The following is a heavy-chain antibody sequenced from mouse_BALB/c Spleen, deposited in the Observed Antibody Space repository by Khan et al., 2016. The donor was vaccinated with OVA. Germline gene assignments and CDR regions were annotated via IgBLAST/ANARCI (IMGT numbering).Heavy chain of an antibody. CDR2: IDPATGNT. CDR1: GFNIKDTY. Sequence: VQLQQSGAELVKPGASVKLSCTTSGFNIKDTYMHWVKQRPEQGLEWIGRIDPATGNTKYDPKFQGKATITADTSSNTAYLHLSSLTSEDTAVYYWARTDIHDDGSYGMDYWGQGTSVTVSS. D-gene: IGHD1-2*01. J-gene: IGHJ4*01. V-gene: IGHV14-3*02. CDR3: ARTDIHDDGSYGMDY.